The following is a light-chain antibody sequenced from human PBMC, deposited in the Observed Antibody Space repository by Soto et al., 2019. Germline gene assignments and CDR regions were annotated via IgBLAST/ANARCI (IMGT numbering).Light chain of an antibody. J-gene: IGKJ5*01. V-gene: IGKV3-11*01. CDR2: DAS. CDR1: QTLRRTY. Sequence: EIVLMQSPGTLALSPGEGAALSCSASQTLRRTYIAWYQQKPGQAPRLLIYDASNRATGIPARFSGSGSGTDFTLTISSLEPEDFAVYYCQQRSNWPPITFGQGTRLEI. CDR3: QQRSNWPPIT.